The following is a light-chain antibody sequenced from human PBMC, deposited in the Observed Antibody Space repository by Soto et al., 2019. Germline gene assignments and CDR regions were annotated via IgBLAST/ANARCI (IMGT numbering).Light chain of an antibody. CDR1: XXXVGGYNY. V-gene: IGLV2-14*01. J-gene: IGLJ3*02. Sequence: QSALTQPASVSGSPGQSITISCTXXXXXVGGYNYVSWYQQHPDKAPKLMIYEVSNRPSGVSNRFSGSKSGNTASLTISGLQAEDEADYYCSSYTSSNTWLFGGGTKLTVL. CDR2: EVS. CDR3: SSYTSSNTWL.